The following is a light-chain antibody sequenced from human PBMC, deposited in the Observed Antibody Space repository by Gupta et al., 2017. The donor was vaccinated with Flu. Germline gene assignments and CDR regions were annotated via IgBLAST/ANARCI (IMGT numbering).Light chain of an antibody. CDR1: QSISSW. V-gene: IGKV1-5*03. CDR3: QHDNTYSGT. Sequence: DIQLTQSPSTLSASVVDRVTITCRASQSISSWLAWYQQKPGKAPKLMIYKASSLDSGVPSRFSGSGYGTEFTLTISSLQPDDFATYFCQHDNTYSGTFGQGTKVEIK. J-gene: IGKJ1*01. CDR2: KAS.